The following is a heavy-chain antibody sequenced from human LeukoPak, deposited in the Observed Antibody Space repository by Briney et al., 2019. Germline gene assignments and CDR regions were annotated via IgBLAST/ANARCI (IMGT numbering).Heavy chain of an antibody. D-gene: IGHD5-18*01. Sequence: GASVKVSCKASGYTFTNYAMNWVRQAPGQGLEWMGWIHPSTGNPTYAQGFAGRFVFSLDTSVSTTYLQISSLKAEDTAVYYCARVPALERSLGYSYGYWYFDLWGRGTLVTVSS. V-gene: IGHV7-4-1*02. J-gene: IGHJ2*01. CDR2: IHPSTGNP. CDR3: ARVPALERSLGYSYGYWYFDL. CDR1: GYTFTNYA.